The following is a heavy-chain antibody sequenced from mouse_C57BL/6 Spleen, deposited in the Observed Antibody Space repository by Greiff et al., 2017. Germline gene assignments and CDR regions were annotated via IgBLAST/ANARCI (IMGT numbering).Heavy chain of an antibody. CDR2: IYPRDGST. V-gene: IGHV1-78*01. J-gene: IGHJ2*01. D-gene: IGHD4-1*01. Sequence: VKLVESDAELVKPGASVKISCKVSGYTFTDHTIHWMKQRPEQGLEWIGYIYPRDGSTKYNEKFKGKATLTADKSSSTAYMQLNSLTSEDSAVYFCARCGWDGGYFDYWGQGTTLTVSS. CDR1: GYTFTDHT. CDR3: ARCGWDGGYFDY.